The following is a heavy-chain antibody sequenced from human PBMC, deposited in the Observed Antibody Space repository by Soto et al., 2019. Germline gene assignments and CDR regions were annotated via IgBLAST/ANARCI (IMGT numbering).Heavy chain of an antibody. CDR1: GFTFSSYG. CDR3: AREYNWNYFDY. CDR2: IWYDGSNK. J-gene: IGHJ4*02. D-gene: IGHD1-20*01. Sequence: GGSLRLSCAASGFTFSSYGMHWVRQAPGKGLEWVAVIWYDGSNKYYADSVKGRFTISRDNSKNTLYLQMNSLRAEDNAVYYCAREYNWNYFDYWGQGTLVTVSS. V-gene: IGHV3-33*01.